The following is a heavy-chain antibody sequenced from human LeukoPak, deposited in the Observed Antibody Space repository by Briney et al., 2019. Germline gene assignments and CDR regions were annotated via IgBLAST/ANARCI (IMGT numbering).Heavy chain of an antibody. CDR3: AAERGGSGYYYSRHDY. J-gene: IGHJ4*02. Sequence: ASVRLSCKASGYTCTSYDMHWVRQAPGQGLEWMGVINPSGGSTNYAQKFQGRVTMTRDTSTSTVYMELSSLRSEDTAVYYCAAERGGSGYYYSRHDYWGQGTLVTVSS. V-gene: IGHV1-46*01. CDR1: GYTCTSYD. D-gene: IGHD3-22*01. CDR2: INPSGGST.